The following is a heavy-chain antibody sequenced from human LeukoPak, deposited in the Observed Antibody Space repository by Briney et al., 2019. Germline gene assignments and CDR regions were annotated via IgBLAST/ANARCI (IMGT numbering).Heavy chain of an antibody. CDR1: GYTFTSYG. J-gene: IGHJ3*02. Sequence: GASVKVSCKASGYTFTSYGISWVRQAPGQGLEWMGWISAYNGNTNYAQKLQGRVTMTTDTSTSTAYMELRSLRSDDTAVYYCARAPMVRGVNDAFYIWGQGTMVTVSS. CDR2: ISAYNGNT. CDR3: ARAPMVRGVNDAFYI. D-gene: IGHD3-10*01. V-gene: IGHV1-18*01.